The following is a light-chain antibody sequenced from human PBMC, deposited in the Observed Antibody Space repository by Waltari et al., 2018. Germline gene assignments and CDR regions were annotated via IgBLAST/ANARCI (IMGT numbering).Light chain of an antibody. CDR1: QGISSY. CDR3: QQLNSYPIT. Sequence: DIQLTQSPSFLSASVGDRVTITCRASQGISSYLAWYQQKPGKAPKLLIYAASTLQSGVPSMFSGSGSGTEFTLTISSLQPEDFATYYCQQLNSYPITFGPGTKVDIK. V-gene: IGKV1-9*01. J-gene: IGKJ3*01. CDR2: AAS.